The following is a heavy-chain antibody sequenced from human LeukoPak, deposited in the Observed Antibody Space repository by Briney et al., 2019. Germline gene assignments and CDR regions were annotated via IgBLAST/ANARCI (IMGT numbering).Heavy chain of an antibody. CDR1: GFTFSSFA. CDR3: AKAYSGSSTGNYYYYMDV. CDR2: ISGTGGNT. Sequence: GGSLRLSCAASGFTFSSFAMSWVRQAPGKGLEWVSSISGTGGNTFYADSVKGRFTISRDNSKNTLYLQMNSLRAEDTAVYYCAKAYSGSSTGNYYYYMDVWGKGTTVTVSS. J-gene: IGHJ6*03. V-gene: IGHV3-23*01. D-gene: IGHD1-26*01.